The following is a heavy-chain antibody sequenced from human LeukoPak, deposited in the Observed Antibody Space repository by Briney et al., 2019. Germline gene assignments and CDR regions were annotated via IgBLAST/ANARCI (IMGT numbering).Heavy chain of an antibody. D-gene: IGHD5-12*01. J-gene: IGHJ4*02. CDR2: MNPNSGNT. Sequence: ASVKVSCKASGYTFTSYDINWVRQATGQGLEWMGWMNPNSGNTGYAQKFQGRVTMTRNTSTSTAYMELSSLRSEDTAVYYCARGLESGYEYYYDYWGQGTLVTVSS. V-gene: IGHV1-8*01. CDR1: GYTFTSYD. CDR3: ARGLESGYEYYYDY.